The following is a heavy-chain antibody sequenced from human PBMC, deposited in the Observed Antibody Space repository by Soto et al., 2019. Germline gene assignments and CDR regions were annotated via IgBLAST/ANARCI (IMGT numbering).Heavy chain of an antibody. CDR3: VRIRYQLPSSVLWLDP. D-gene: IGHD3-16*01. V-gene: IGHV4-34*01. CDR1: GGFLSESY. Sequence: ETLSLTCAVSGGFLSESYWTWIRQPPGKGLEWIGEINHVGGTNYNPSLKSRVTMSVDTSQNQFSLRLISVTAADTAMYFCVRIRYQLPSSVLWLDPWGQGTPVTVSS. CDR2: INHVGGT. J-gene: IGHJ5*02.